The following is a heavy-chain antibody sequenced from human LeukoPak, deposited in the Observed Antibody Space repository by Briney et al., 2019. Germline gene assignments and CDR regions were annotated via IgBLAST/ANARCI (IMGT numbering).Heavy chain of an antibody. D-gene: IGHD3-10*01. CDR2: ISSSSSTI. V-gene: IGHV3-48*01. CDR3: AKDAVLLWFGELNRAEYFQH. Sequence: GGSLRLSCAASGFTFSSYSMNWVRQAPGKGLEWVSYISSSSSTIYYADSVKGRFTISRDNAKNSLYLQMNSLRAEDTAVYYCAKDAVLLWFGELNRAEYFQHWGQGTLVTVSS. CDR1: GFTFSSYS. J-gene: IGHJ1*01.